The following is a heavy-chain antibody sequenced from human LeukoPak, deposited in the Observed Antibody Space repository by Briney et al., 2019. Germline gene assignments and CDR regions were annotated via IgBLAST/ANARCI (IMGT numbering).Heavy chain of an antibody. CDR3: ARPRDGYNFYAFDI. CDR1: GGSISGYY. D-gene: IGHD5-24*01. Sequence: PSETLSLTCTVSGGSISGYYWSWIRQPPGKGLEWIGYIYFSGSTNYNPSLKSLVTISVDTSKNQFSLKLSSVTAADTAVYYCARPRDGYNFYAFDIWGQGTMVTVSS. J-gene: IGHJ3*02. CDR2: IYFSGST. V-gene: IGHV4-59*01.